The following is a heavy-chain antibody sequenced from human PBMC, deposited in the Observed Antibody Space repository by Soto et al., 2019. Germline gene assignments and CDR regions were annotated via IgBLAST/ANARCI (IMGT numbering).Heavy chain of an antibody. Sequence: SETLSLTCTVSGGSISSSSYYWGWIRQPPGKGLEWIGSIYYSGSTYYNPSLKSRVTISVDTSKNQFSLKLSSVTAADTALYYCARDRGRYFDSGSYNWVDPWGQGILVTVSS. CDR1: GGSISSSSYY. CDR3: ARDRGRYFDSGSYNWVDP. D-gene: IGHD3-10*01. CDR2: IYYSGST. J-gene: IGHJ5*02. V-gene: IGHV4-39*02.